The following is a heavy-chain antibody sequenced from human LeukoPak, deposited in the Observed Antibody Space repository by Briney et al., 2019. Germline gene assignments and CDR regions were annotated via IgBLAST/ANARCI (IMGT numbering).Heavy chain of an antibody. V-gene: IGHV4-39*02. CDR2: IYYTGGT. J-gene: IGHJ4*02. D-gene: IGHD6-13*01. CDR1: GGSITSSSYY. Sequence: PSETLSLTCSVSGGSITSSSYYWGWIRQPPEKGLEWIGSIYYTGGTNYSPSLKSRVTISVDTSKNQFSLKLSSVTAADTAVYYCARDKAAADYWGQGTLVTVSS. CDR3: ARDKAAADY.